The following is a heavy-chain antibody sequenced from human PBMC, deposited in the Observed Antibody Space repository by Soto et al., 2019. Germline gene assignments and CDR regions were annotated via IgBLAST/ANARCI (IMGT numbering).Heavy chain of an antibody. CDR3: ARDLRLHGCNWFGP. D-gene: IGHD6-25*01. Sequence: ASVKGSWKASGYTFTRYYMHWVRQAPGQGLEWMGIINPSGGSTSYAQKFQGRVTMTRDTSTSTVYMELSSLRSEDTAVYYSARDLRLHGCNWFGPWGQGTLVTVSS. V-gene: IGHV1-46*01. CDR1: GYTFTRYY. CDR2: INPSGGST. J-gene: IGHJ5*02.